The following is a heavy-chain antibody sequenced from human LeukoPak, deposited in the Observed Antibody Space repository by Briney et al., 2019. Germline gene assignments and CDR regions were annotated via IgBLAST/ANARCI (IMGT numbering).Heavy chain of an antibody. V-gene: IGHV3-9*01. Sequence: GGSLRLSCDASGFTFDVYALPWVRRAPGEGLAWVSGNSWNSGSIGYAGSVKGRFTISKYHAKNALYLQMNSLRAEDTALYCCAKDRGDDILTGPAFDYWGQGTLVTVPS. J-gene: IGHJ4*02. CDR2: NSWNSGSI. CDR1: GFTFDVYA. CDR3: AKDRGDDILTGPAFDY. D-gene: IGHD3-9*01.